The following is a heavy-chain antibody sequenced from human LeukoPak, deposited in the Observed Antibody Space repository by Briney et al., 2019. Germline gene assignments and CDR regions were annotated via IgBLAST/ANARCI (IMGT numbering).Heavy chain of an antibody. J-gene: IGHJ5*02. CDR3: ARGLGRDGYNQGGWFDP. Sequence: SVKVSCKASGGTFSSYAISWVRQAPGQGLEWMGGIIPIFGTANYAQKFQGRVTITTDESTSTAYMELSSLRSEDTAVYYCARGLGRDGYNQGGWFDPWGQGTLVTVSS. CDR1: GGTFSSYA. V-gene: IGHV1-69*05. CDR2: IIPIFGTA. D-gene: IGHD5-24*01.